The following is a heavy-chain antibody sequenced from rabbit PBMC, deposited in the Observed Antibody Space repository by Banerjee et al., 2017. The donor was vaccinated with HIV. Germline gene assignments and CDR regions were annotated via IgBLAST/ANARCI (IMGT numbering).Heavy chain of an antibody. V-gene: IGHV1S40*01. CDR3: ARGGYTYGYAGYAYASAYYFNL. Sequence: QSLEESGGDLVKPGASLTLTCTASGFSFSSSYYMCWVRQAPGKGLEWIACIYAGSSGSTYYASWAKGRFTISKTSSTTVTLQMTSLTAADTATYFCARGGYTYGYAGYAYASAYYFNLWGPGTLVTVS. CDR2: IYAGSSGST. D-gene: IGHD6-1*01. J-gene: IGHJ4*01. CDR1: GFSFSSSYY.